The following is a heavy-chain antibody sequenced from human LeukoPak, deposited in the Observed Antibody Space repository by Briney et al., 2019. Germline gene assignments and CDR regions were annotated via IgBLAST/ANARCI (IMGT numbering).Heavy chain of an antibody. Sequence: GESLKISCKGSGYSLTSYWIGWDRQMPGKSLGWMGIIYPGDYDTRYSPPLQGQDTISADKSISTAYLQWCSLKASATAMYYCARLTMVRRVIINNDYWGPRTPVTVSS. J-gene: IGHJ4*01. V-gene: IGHV5-51*01. CDR1: GYSLTSYW. CDR3: ARLTMVRRVIINNDY. CDR2: IYPGDYDT. D-gene: IGHD3-10*01.